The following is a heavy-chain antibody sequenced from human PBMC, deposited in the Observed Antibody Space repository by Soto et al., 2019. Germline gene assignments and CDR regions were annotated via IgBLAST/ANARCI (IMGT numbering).Heavy chain of an antibody. V-gene: IGHV1-3*01. J-gene: IGHJ4*02. CDR2: INAGNGHT. CDR1: GYTFTSYA. D-gene: IGHD2-2*02. Sequence: AASVKVSCKASGYTFTSYAMHWVRQAPGQRLEWMGWINAGNGHTKYSQKFQGRVTITRDTSASTAYMELTSLRSEDTAVYYCAKSATVPAAIVYWGQGTLVTVSS. CDR3: AKSATVPAAIVY.